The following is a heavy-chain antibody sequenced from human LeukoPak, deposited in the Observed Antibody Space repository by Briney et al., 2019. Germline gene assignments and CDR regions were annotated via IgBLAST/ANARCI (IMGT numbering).Heavy chain of an antibody. CDR1: GFTFSDYY. J-gene: IGHJ4*02. CDR3: ARASYSSNWYYFDY. V-gene: IGHV3-11*04. Sequence: GGSLRLSCAASGFTFSDYYMTWIRQAPGKGLEWVSFISSSSGSTIYYADSVKGRFTISRDNAKNSLYLQMDSLRVEDTAVYYCARASYSSNWYYFDYRGQGTLVTVSS. CDR2: ISSSSGSTI. D-gene: IGHD4-11*01.